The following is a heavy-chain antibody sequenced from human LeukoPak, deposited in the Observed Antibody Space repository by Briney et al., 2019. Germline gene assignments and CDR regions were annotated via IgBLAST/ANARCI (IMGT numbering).Heavy chain of an antibody. Sequence: PSETLSLTCAVYGGSFSDYWWTWIRQSPGKGLEWIGEVNHSGRTNYNPSLKSRVTISVDTSKNQFSLKLSSVTAADTAVYYCGRHRCSGGSCYPMNWFDPWGQGTLVTVSS. CDR1: GGSFSDYW. CDR2: VNHSGRT. V-gene: IGHV4-34*01. J-gene: IGHJ5*02. D-gene: IGHD2-15*01. CDR3: GRHRCSGGSCYPMNWFDP.